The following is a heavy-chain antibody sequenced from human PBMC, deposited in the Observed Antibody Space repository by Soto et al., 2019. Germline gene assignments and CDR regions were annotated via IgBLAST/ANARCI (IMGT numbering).Heavy chain of an antibody. D-gene: IGHD3-3*01. CDR2: INHSGST. CDR1: GGSFSGYY. Sequence: LSLTCAVYGGSFSGYYWSWIRQPPGKGLEWIGEINHSGSTNYNPSLKSRVTISVDTSKNQFSLKLSSVTAADTAVYYCARGRGHQFLGWYLYLDYWGQGTLVTVSS. CDR3: ARGRGHQFLGWYLYLDY. J-gene: IGHJ4*02. V-gene: IGHV4-34*01.